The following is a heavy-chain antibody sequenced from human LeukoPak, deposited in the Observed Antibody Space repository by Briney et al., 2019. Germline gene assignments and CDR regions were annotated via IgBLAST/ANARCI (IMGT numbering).Heavy chain of an antibody. CDR2: ISWNSGSI. Sequence: GGSLRLSCAASGFTFDDYAMHWVRQAPGKGLEWVSGISWNSGSIGYADSVKGRFTISRDNAKNSLYLQMNSLRAEDTAVYYCARGSTVTAYYYYGMDVWGQGTTVTVSS. V-gene: IGHV3-9*01. J-gene: IGHJ6*02. CDR1: GFTFDDYA. D-gene: IGHD4-17*01. CDR3: ARGSTVTAYYYYGMDV.